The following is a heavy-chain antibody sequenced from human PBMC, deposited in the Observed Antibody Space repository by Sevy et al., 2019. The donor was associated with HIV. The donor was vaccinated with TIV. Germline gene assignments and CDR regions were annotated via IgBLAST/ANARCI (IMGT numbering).Heavy chain of an antibody. V-gene: IGHV3-9*01. Sequence: GGSLRLSCAASGFTFDDYAMHWVRQAPGKGLEWVSGISWNSGSIGYADSVKGRFTISRDNAKNSLYLQMNSLRAEDTALYYCAKDITPHCSGGSCYSNYGMDVWGQWTTVTVSS. CDR1: GFTFDDYA. D-gene: IGHD2-15*01. CDR2: ISWNSGSI. J-gene: IGHJ6*02. CDR3: AKDITPHCSGGSCYSNYGMDV.